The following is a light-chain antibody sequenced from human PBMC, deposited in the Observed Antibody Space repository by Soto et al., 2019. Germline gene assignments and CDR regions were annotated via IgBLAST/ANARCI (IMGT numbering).Light chain of an antibody. CDR3: QQYGSPTRA. V-gene: IGKV3-20*01. CDR2: GSS. CDR1: QSGSSSY. Sequence: IMLAPTPGTLSLSPGERGTFSCSASQSGSSSYLTWYRLKPGQPTRHLIYGSSCRSARSPSRFSGSGSGRDFALTIIRVEPEYFAVYDCQQYGSPTRAVGQGTKVDI. J-gene: IGKJ1*01.